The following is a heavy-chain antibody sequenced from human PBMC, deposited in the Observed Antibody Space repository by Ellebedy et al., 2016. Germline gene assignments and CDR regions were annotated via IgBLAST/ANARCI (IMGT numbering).Heavy chain of an antibody. D-gene: IGHD1-26*01. J-gene: IGHJ6*02. CDR3: ARGSGGSYGMDV. CDR1: GYTLTESS. V-gene: IGHV1-24*01. CDR2: FDPEDDKT. Sequence: ASVKVSCKVSGYTLTESSMHWVRQSPGKGLEWMGGFDPEDDKTIYAQKFQGRVTMTEDKSTSTAYMEVNRLRSEDTAVYYCARGSGGSYGMDVWGQGTTVTVSS.